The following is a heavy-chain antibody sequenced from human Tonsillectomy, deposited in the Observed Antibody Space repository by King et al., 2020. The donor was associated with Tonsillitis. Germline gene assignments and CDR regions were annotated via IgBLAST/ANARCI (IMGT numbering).Heavy chain of an antibody. J-gene: IGHJ6*03. D-gene: IGHD5-18*01. CDR3: ATEGMGYSYGQDYHYMDV. Sequence: VQLVESGGGLVQPGGSLRLSCAASGFTFSSFSMSWVRQAPWKGLDGFYDISGSGGCTYYADFVKGRFTISRYNSQNTLYLHVSSLRAEDTAVYYCATEGMGYSYGQDYHYMDVWGKGTTVTVSS. V-gene: IGHV3-23*04. CDR1: GFTFSSFS. CDR2: ISGSGGCT.